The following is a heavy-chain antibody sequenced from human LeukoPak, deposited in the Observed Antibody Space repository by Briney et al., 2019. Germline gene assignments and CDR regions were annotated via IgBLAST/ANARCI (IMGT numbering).Heavy chain of an antibody. CDR3: ARDLWGIVGVRGHAFDI. J-gene: IGHJ3*02. CDR2: IYSGGST. CDR1: GFTVSSNY. D-gene: IGHD1-26*01. V-gene: IGHV3-53*01. Sequence: PGGSLRLSCAASGFTVSSNYMSWVRQAPGKGLEWVSVIYSGGSTYYADSVKGRFTISRDNSKNTLYLQMNSLRAEDTAVYYCARDLWGIVGVRGHAFDIWGQGTMVTVSS.